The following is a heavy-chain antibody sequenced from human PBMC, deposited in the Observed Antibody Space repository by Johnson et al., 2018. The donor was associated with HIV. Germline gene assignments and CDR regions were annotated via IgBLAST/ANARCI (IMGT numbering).Heavy chain of an antibody. D-gene: IGHD4-23*01. V-gene: IGHV3-33*03. CDR3: AKSPGKDNGGNSGGIDF. Sequence: QVQLLESGGGVVQPGRSLRLSCEGSGFTFSRYGMHWVRQAPGKGLEWVAVIWYDGSNENYTESVKGRFNISRDNSKNTLYLQMNSLRVEDTATYYCAKSPGKDNGGNSGGIDFWGQGTRVTVSS. CDR1: GFTFSRYG. CDR2: IWYDGSNE. J-gene: IGHJ3*01.